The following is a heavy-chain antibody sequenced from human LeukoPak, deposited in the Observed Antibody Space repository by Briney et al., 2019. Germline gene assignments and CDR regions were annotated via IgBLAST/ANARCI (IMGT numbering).Heavy chain of an antibody. J-gene: IGHJ4*02. Sequence: ASVKVSCKASGYTFTSYDINWVRQAPGQRLEWMGWINAGNGNTKYSQEFQGRVTITRDTSASTAYMELSSLRSEDMAVYYCARGFQIDDFWSGYNLLDYWGQGTLVTVSS. CDR2: INAGNGNT. CDR1: GYTFTSYD. V-gene: IGHV1-3*03. CDR3: ARGFQIDDFWSGYNLLDY. D-gene: IGHD3-3*01.